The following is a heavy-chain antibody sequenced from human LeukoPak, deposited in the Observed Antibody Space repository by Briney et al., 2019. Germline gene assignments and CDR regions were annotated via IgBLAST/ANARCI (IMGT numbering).Heavy chain of an antibody. CDR2: IHYSGST. J-gene: IGHJ4*02. CDR1: GGSISSYY. V-gene: IGHV4-59*08. CDR3: ARLTLGSSGLYFDY. Sequence: SETLSLTCTVSGGSISSYYWSWIRQPPGKGLEWIGYIHYSGSTHYNPSLKSRVTISVDTSKNQVSLKLRSVTAADTAVYYCARLTLGSSGLYFDYWGQGTLVTVSS. D-gene: IGHD3-22*01.